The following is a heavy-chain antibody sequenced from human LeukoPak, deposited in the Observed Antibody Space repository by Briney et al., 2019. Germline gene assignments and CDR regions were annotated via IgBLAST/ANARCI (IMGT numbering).Heavy chain of an antibody. CDR3: ARHSTCYFGPGSLHWFDP. CDR2: IFHNGST. V-gene: IGHV4-39*01. CDR1: DGSISSSLYY. J-gene: IGHJ5*02. D-gene: IGHD3-10*01. Sequence: SETLSLTCTVSDGSISSSLYYWAWIRQPPGKGLEWIASIFHNGSTYYNPSLKSRVTISIDTSLNQFSLKKTSVTAADTGFYYCARHSTCYFGPGSLHWFDPWGRGILVTVSS.